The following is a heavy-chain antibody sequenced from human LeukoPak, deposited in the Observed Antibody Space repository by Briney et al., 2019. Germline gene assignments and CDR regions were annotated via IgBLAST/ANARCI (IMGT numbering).Heavy chain of an antibody. CDR2: INPNSGGT. CDR1: GYTFTGYY. J-gene: IGHJ4*02. D-gene: IGHD5-18*01. CDR3: ASSSIQLWSKGPFDY. V-gene: IGHV1-2*02. Sequence: ASVKVSCKASGYTFTGYYMHWVRQAPGQGLEWMGWINPNSGGTNYAQKFQGRVTMARDTSISTAYMELSRLRSDDTAVYYCASSSIQLWSKGPFDYWGQGTLVTVSS.